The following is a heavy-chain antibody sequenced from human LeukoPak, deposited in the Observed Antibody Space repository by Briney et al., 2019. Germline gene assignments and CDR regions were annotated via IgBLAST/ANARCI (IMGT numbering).Heavy chain of an antibody. D-gene: IGHD3-10*01. J-gene: IGHJ4*02. CDR3: ARGGFSYYHGSGSHPY. CDR1: GGPFSGYY. Sequence: PSETLSLTCAVYGGPFSGYYWSWIRQPPGKGLEWIGEINHTGSTNCNPSLKRRVTISVDTSKNQFSLKLSSVTAADTAVYYCARGGFSYYHGSGSHPYWGQGALVTVSS. V-gene: IGHV4-34*01. CDR2: INHTGST.